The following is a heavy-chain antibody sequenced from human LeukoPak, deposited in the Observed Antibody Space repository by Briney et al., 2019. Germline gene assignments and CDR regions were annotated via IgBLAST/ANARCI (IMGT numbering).Heavy chain of an antibody. D-gene: IGHD3-10*01. CDR2: IIPILGIA. CDR1: GYTFTSYD. J-gene: IGHJ4*02. CDR3: ARASHYYGSGSYYTPSPDY. Sequence: SVKVSCKASGYTFTSYDINWVRQATGQGLEWMGRIIPILGIANYAQKFQGRVTITADKSTSTAYMELSSLRSEDTAVYYCARASHYYGSGSYYTPSPDYWGQGTLVTVSS. V-gene: IGHV1-69*04.